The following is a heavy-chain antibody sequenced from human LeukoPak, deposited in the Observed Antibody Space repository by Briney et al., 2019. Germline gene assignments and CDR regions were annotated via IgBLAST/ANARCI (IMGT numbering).Heavy chain of an antibody. J-gene: IGHJ1*01. V-gene: IGHV3-74*01. CDR2: IKSDGST. CDR3: ARAPSEIGGYYPEYFRH. D-gene: IGHD3-22*01. Sequence: GGSLRLSCAASGFTFSSYWMHWVRHAPGKGLVWVSRIKSDGSTRYADSVKGRFTISRDNAENTVSLQMTSLRAEDTGVYYCARAPSEIGGYYPEYFRHWGQGTLVIVSS. CDR1: GFTFSSYW.